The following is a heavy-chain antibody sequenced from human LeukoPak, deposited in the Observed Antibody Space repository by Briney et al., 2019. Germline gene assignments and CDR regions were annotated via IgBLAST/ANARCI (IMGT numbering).Heavy chain of an antibody. J-gene: IGHJ4*02. D-gene: IGHD5/OR15-5a*01. CDR2: IYYSGST. V-gene: IGHV4-59*01. CDR1: GGSISSYY. Sequence: SETLSLTYTVSGGSISSYYWSWIRQPPGKGLEWIGYIYYSGSTNYNPSLKSRVTISVDTSKNQFSLKLSSVTAADTAVYYCARSTILDYWGQGTLVTVSS. CDR3: ARSTILDY.